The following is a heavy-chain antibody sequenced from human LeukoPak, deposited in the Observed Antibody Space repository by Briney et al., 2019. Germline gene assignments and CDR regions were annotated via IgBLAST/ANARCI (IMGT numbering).Heavy chain of an antibody. Sequence: ASVKVSCKASGGTFSSYAISWVRQAPGQGLEWMGGIIPIFGTANYAQKFQGRVTITADESTSTAYMELSSLRSGDTAVYYCARGGYCSGGSCYRIDYWGQGTLVTVSS. V-gene: IGHV1-69*13. CDR1: GGTFSSYA. CDR2: IIPIFGTA. J-gene: IGHJ4*02. D-gene: IGHD2-15*01. CDR3: ARGGYCSGGSCYRIDY.